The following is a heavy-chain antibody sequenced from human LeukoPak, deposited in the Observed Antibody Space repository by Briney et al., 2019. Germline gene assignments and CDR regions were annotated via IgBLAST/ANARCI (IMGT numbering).Heavy chain of an antibody. J-gene: IGHJ6*03. Sequence: GGPLRLSCAASGFTFSSYAMSWVRQAPGKGLEWVSAISGSGGSTYYADSVKGRFTISRDSSKNTLYLQMNSLRAEDTAVYYCAKGIAVADNYYYYYMDVWGKGTTVTVSS. CDR3: AKGIAVADNYYYYYMDV. V-gene: IGHV3-23*01. CDR2: ISGSGGST. D-gene: IGHD6-19*01. CDR1: GFTFSSYA.